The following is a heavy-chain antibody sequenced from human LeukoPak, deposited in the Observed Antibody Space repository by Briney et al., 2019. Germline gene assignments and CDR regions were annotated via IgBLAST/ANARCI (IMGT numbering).Heavy chain of an antibody. CDR2: IYYTGST. Sequence: PSETLSLTCTVSGGSISSSSYYWGWLRQPPGKGLEWIGSIYYTGSTYYNPSLKSRVTISVDTSKKQFSLKLSSVTAADTAVYYCARGESYYFDYWGQGTLVTVSS. CDR3: ARGESYYFDY. J-gene: IGHJ4*02. CDR1: GGSISSSSYY. D-gene: IGHD3-16*02. V-gene: IGHV4-39*07.